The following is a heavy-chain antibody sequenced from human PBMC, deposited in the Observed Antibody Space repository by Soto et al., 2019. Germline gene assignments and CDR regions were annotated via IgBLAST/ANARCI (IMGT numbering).Heavy chain of an antibody. J-gene: IGHJ4*02. CDR1: GASISGSYHY. CDR3: ALSGPSLLEY. D-gene: IGHD1-26*01. Sequence: QVQLQESGPGLVKASQTLSLTCTVSGASISGSYHYWSWIRQPQGKGREWVGHLSYTGNSYNPYYNPSLKSRPTTSLDTSKNQFSLHMTSVTAADTAVYFCALSGPSLLEYWGQGALVSVSS. V-gene: IGHV4-30-4*01. CDR2: LSYTGNSYNP.